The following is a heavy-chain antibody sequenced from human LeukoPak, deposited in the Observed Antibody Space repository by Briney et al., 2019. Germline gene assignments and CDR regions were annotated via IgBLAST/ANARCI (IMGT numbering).Heavy chain of an antibody. J-gene: IGHJ5*02. CDR2: IYYSGST. D-gene: IGHD1-26*01. V-gene: IGHV4-39*07. CDR3: ARGGNYWPQWWFDP. Sequence: SETLSLTCTVSGGSISSSSYYWGWIRQPPGKGLERIGSIYYSGSTYYNPSLKSRVTISVDTSKNQFSLKLSSVTAADTAVYYCARGGNYWPQWWFDPWGRGTLVSVSS. CDR1: GGSISSSSYY.